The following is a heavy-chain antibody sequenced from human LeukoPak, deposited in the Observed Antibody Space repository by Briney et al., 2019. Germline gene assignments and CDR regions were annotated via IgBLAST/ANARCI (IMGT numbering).Heavy chain of an antibody. CDR3: TTDSGWYYDILTGYSGYFDY. D-gene: IGHD3-9*01. CDR2: IKSKTDGGTT. V-gene: IGHV3-15*01. CDR1: GFTFSNAW. Sequence: GGSLRLSCAASGFTFSNAWMSWVRQAPGKGLEWVGRIKSKTDGGTTDYAAPVKGRFTISRDDSKNTLYLQMNSLKTEDTAVYYCTTDSGWYYDILTGYSGYFDYWGQGTLVTVSS. J-gene: IGHJ4*02.